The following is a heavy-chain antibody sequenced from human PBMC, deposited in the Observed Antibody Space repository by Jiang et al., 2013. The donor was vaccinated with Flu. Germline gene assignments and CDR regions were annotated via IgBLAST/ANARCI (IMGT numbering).Heavy chain of an antibody. CDR3: ARAPSDFWSGPNAYYFDY. D-gene: IGHD3-3*01. CDR1: GYTFTGYY. J-gene: IGHJ4*02. CDR2: INPNSGGT. Sequence: SVKVSCKASGYTFTGYYMHWVRQAPGQGLEWMGWINPNSGGTNYAQKFQGRVTMTRDTSISTAYMELSRLRSDDTAVYYCARAPSDFWSGPNAYYFDYWGQGTLVTVSS. V-gene: IGHV1-2*02.